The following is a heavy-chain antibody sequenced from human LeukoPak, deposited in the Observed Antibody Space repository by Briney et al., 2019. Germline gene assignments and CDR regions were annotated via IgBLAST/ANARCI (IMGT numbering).Heavy chain of an antibody. CDR1: GFTFNVFG. CDR3: ARASDTSGYYPEY. D-gene: IGHD3-3*01. J-gene: IGHJ4*02. CDR2: ISYDGSNK. Sequence: GGCLRLSCEGSGFTFNVFGMHWIRQAPGKGLEGVPAISYDGSNKYYVDSVKGRFTVSRDNSKNMLFVQMSNLQTEDTAVYYCARASDTSGYYPEYWGQGILVTVSS. V-gene: IGHV3-30*03.